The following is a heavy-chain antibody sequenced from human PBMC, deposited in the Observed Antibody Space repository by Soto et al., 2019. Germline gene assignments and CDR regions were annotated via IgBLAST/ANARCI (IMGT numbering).Heavy chain of an antibody. CDR2: LVGNGGDK. CDR1: GFSFSAYA. CDR3: AKLVIGYCSGNTCDDY. V-gene: IGHV3-23*01. D-gene: IGHD2-15*01. Sequence: GGSLRLSCAASGFSFSAYAMNWVRQAPGKGLQWVSGLVGNGGDKTYADSVRGRFTVSRDNSMNTLYLQMNNLRDEDTAVYYCAKLVIGYCSGNTCDDYWGQGTLVTVSS. J-gene: IGHJ4*02.